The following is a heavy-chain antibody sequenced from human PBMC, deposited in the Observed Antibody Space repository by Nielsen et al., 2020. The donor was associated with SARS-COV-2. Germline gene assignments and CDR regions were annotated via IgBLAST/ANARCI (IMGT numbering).Heavy chain of an antibody. Sequence: VRQMPGKGLEWMGRIDPSDSYTNYSPSFQGHVTISADKSISTAYLQWSSLKASDTAMYYCAWNYGSGSYYPGHDAFDIWGQGIMVTVSS. J-gene: IGHJ3*02. V-gene: IGHV5-10-1*01. CDR2: IDPSDSYT. CDR3: AWNYGSGSYYPGHDAFDI. D-gene: IGHD3-10*01.